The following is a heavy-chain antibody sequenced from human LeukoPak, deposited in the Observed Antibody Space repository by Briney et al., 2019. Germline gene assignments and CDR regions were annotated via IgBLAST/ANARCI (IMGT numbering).Heavy chain of an antibody. CDR3: AKDLTTYYYDSSGPLDY. J-gene: IGHJ4*02. Sequence: GRSLRLSCAASGFTFSSYGMHWVRQAPGKGLEWVAVISYDGSNKYYADSVKGRFTISRDNSKNTLYLQMNSLRAEDTAVYYCAKDLTTYYYDSSGPLDYWGQGTLVTVSS. V-gene: IGHV3-30*18. CDR2: ISYDGSNK. CDR1: GFTFSSYG. D-gene: IGHD3-22*01.